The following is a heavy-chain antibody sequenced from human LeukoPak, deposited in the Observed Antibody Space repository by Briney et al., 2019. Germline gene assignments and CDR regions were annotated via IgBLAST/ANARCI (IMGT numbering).Heavy chain of an antibody. CDR1: GYSIASGYL. D-gene: IGHD1-26*01. CDR2: IYHSGRT. J-gene: IGHJ4*02. CDR3: ARGGPWELSHRDYFDY. Sequence: PSETLSLTCTVSGYSIASGYLWGWIRQPPEKGLEWIATIYHSGRTYYNLSLKSRVTISMDTSRNQFSLKVTSVTAADTALYFCARGGPWELSHRDYFDYWGQGTLVTVSS. V-gene: IGHV4-38-2*02.